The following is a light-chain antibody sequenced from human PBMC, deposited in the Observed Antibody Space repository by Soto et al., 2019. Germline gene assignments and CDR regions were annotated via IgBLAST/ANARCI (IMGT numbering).Light chain of an antibody. Sequence: VVLTQFPGTLSLSPGETATLSCGASQRVSNNFLGWYQQKPGLPPRLLIYDATSRANGIPERFSGRGSGTHFTLTISRLEPEVFAVYYCQQYGSIPWTFGRGTKVE. CDR3: QQYGSIPWT. V-gene: IGKV3D-20*01. CDR1: QRVSNNF. CDR2: DAT. J-gene: IGKJ1*01.